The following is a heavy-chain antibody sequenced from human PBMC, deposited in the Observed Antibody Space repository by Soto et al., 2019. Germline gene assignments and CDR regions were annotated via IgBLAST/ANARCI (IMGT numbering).Heavy chain of an antibody. J-gene: IGHJ5*02. Sequence: PGESLKISCKGSGYSFTSYWISWVRQMPGKGLEWMGRIDPSDSYTNYSPSFQGHVTISADKSISTAYMQWSSLKASDTAMYYCARLGQGYCSGGSCYSSWGQGTLVT. V-gene: IGHV5-10-1*01. CDR1: GYSFTSYW. D-gene: IGHD2-15*01. CDR3: ARLGQGYCSGGSCYSS. CDR2: IDPSDSYT.